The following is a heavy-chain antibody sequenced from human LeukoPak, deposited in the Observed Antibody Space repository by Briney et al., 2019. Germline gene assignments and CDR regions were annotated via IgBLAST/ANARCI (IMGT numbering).Heavy chain of an antibody. D-gene: IGHD2-15*01. Sequence: PSETLSLTCTVSGASIGTFYWSWIRQPAGKGLEWIGRIYSIDNTNYNPSLQSRVTMSIDTAKNQFSLKLRSVSAAGTAVYFCARDLVGFDPWGQGTLVTVSS. J-gene: IGHJ5*02. CDR3: ARDLVGFDP. CDR1: GASIGTFY. V-gene: IGHV4-4*07. CDR2: IYSIDNT.